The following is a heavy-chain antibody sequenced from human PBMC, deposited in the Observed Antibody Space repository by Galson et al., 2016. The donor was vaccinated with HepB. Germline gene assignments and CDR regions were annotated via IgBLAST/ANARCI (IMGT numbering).Heavy chain of an antibody. Sequence: SLRLSCAASGFTFSDYTMIWVRQAPGKGLEWVATINNNGDNRHYADSVMGRFTISRDNFQNTVSLQMNSLRDDDTAVYYCVTWLQVHFDHWGRGILVTVSS. V-gene: IGHV3-23*01. J-gene: IGHJ4*02. CDR2: INNNGDNR. CDR3: VTWLQVHFDH. CDR1: GFTFSDYT. D-gene: IGHD6-19*01.